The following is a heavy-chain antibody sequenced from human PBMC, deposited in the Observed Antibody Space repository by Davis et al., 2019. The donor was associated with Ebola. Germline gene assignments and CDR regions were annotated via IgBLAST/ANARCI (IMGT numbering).Heavy chain of an antibody. J-gene: IGHJ4*02. CDR2: INAGSGDT. CDR3: ARASFRYNSGWYADY. Sequence: AASVKVSCKASGDTFTKYALHWVRQAPGQRFEWMGWINAGSGDTKYSQKFQGRVTITRDTSASTVYLDLTSLRSEDTAVFYCARASFRYNSGWYADYWGPGSLVTVSS. V-gene: IGHV1-3*01. CDR1: GDTFTKYA. D-gene: IGHD6-19*01.